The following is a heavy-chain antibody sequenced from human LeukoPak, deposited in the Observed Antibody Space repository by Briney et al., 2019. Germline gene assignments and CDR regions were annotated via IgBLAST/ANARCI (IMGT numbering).Heavy chain of an antibody. J-gene: IGHJ6*02. Sequence: GGSLRLSCAASGFTFSAFGMNWVRQAPGKGLEWVSTVTKSGDTTYYVDSVKGRFTISRDNSKNTLYLQMSSLRAEDTAKYYCTKDYCGRFCSAVWGQGTTVTVSS. D-gene: IGHD3-3*01. CDR1: GFTFSAFG. V-gene: IGHV3-23*01. CDR2: VTKSGDTT. CDR3: TKDYCGRFCSAV.